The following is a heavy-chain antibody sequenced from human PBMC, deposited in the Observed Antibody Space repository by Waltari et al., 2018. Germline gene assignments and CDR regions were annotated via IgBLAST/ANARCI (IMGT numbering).Heavy chain of an antibody. D-gene: IGHD4-17*01. CDR1: GGSISSSSYY. J-gene: IGHJ2*01. CDR3: ASRTYGDYTDWYFDL. Sequence: QLQLQESGPGLVKPSETLSLTCTVSGGSISSSSYYWGWIRQPPGKGLEWIGSIYYSGSTYYNPSLKSRVTISVDTSKNQFSLKLSSVTAADTAVYYCASRTYGDYTDWYFDLWGRGTLVTVSS. V-gene: IGHV4-39*07. CDR2: IYYSGST.